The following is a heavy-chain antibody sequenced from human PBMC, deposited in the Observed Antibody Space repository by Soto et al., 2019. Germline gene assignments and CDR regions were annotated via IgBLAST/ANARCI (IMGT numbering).Heavy chain of an antibody. CDR1: GYTFSSYA. Sequence: GGSLRLSCAASGYTFSSYAMHWVRQAPGKGLEWVAVISYDGSNKYYADSVKGRFTVSRDSSKNTLYLQMNSLRAEDTAVYYCSNHAGGAPNWGQGTQVTVSS. D-gene: IGHD1-26*01. J-gene: IGHJ4*02. CDR3: SNHAGGAPN. V-gene: IGHV3-30-3*01. CDR2: ISYDGSNK.